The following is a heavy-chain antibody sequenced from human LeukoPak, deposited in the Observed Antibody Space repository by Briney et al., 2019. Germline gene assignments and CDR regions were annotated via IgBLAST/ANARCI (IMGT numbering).Heavy chain of an antibody. CDR3: ARELSGY. CDR2: IYSGGST. V-gene: IGHV3-66*01. Sequence: GRSLRLSCEASGFTFSSKGMHWVRQAPGKGLEWVSVIYSGGSTNYADSVKGRFTISRDDSKNTLYLQMNGLRAEDTAVYYCARELSGYWGQGTLVTVSS. CDR1: GFTFSSKG. J-gene: IGHJ4*02. D-gene: IGHD3-16*02.